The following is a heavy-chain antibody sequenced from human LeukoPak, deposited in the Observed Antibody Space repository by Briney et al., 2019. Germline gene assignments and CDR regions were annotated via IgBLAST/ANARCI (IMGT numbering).Heavy chain of an antibody. CDR1: GFTFSSYA. V-gene: IGHV3-30-3*01. D-gene: IGHD6-13*01. Sequence: PARSLRLSCAASGFTFSSYAMHWVRQAPGKGLEWVAVISYDGSNKYYADSVKGRFTISRDNSKNTLYLQMNSLRAEDTAVYYCARDYGYSSSWYQVDYWGQGTLVTVSS. J-gene: IGHJ4*02. CDR2: ISYDGSNK. CDR3: ARDYGYSSSWYQVDY.